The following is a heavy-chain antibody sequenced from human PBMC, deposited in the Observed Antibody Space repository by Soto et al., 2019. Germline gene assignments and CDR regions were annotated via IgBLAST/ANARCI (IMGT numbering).Heavy chain of an antibody. V-gene: IGHV3-30*18. Sequence: QVQLVESGGGVVQPGRSLRLSCGASGFKFSTYGMHWVRQAPGKGLEWVAVISYDGNNKDYADSVKGRFTISRDNSKNTSYLQMNSLRAEDTAFYYCAKGLVGYVFGVQDYYFGMDVWGQGTTVAVSS. CDR1: GFKFSTYG. CDR2: ISYDGNNK. D-gene: IGHD3-10*02. J-gene: IGHJ6*02. CDR3: AKGLVGYVFGVQDYYFGMDV.